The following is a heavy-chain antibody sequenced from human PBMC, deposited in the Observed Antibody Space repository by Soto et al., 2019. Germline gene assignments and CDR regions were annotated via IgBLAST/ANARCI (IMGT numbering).Heavy chain of an antibody. V-gene: IGHV1-69*01. D-gene: IGHD6-19*01. J-gene: IGHJ3*02. CDR1: GGTFSSYA. CDR2: IIPIFGTA. CDR3: ARDDSSGPMHNI. Sequence: QVQLVQSGAEVKKPGSSVKVSCKASGGTFSSYAISWVRQATGHGLEWMGGIIPIFGTANYAQKFQGRVTITADESTSTAYMELSSLRSEDTAVYYCARDDSSGPMHNIWGQGTMVTVSS.